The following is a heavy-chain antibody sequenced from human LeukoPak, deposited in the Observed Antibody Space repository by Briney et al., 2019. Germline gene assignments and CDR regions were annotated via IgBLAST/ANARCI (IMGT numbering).Heavy chain of an antibody. Sequence: PSETLSLTCTFSGGSISSYYWSWIRQPAGKGLEWIGYIYYSGSTNYNPSLKSRVTISVDTSKNQFSLKLSSVTAADTAVYYCARGDTIFGVVTHFDYWGQGTLVTVSS. V-gene: IGHV4-59*01. CDR3: ARGDTIFGVVTHFDY. J-gene: IGHJ4*02. CDR1: GGSISSYY. D-gene: IGHD3-3*01. CDR2: IYYSGST.